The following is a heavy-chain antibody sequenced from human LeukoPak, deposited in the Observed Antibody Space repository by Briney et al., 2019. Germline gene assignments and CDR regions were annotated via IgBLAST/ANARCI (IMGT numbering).Heavy chain of an antibody. J-gene: IGHJ4*02. D-gene: IGHD6-19*01. Sequence: GGSLRLSCATPGFTFSIYAMSWVRQAPGKGREWVSVINSNGGTAHYAGSVRGRFTLSRDNSKNIVSLQMKSLRADDTATYFCVRDRGSGWYYMDLWGQGTLVTVSS. CDR3: VRDRGSGWYYMDL. CDR2: INSNGGTA. CDR1: GFTFSIYA. V-gene: IGHV3-23*01.